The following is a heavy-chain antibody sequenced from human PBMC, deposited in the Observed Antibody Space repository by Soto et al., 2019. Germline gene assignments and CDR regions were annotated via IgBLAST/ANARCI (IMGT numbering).Heavy chain of an antibody. J-gene: IGHJ4*02. Sequence: VHLVQSGAEVKKPGASVKVSCKASGYTFASYAISWVRQAPGQGLEWMGGIFTHNGNTYYAQKVQGRVSLTRDTSTSTVYMELGDLRSDETAVYYCARGKMFWGQGTLGTVSS. CDR3: ARGKMF. D-gene: IGHD3-10*02. CDR1: GYTFASYA. V-gene: IGHV1-18*01. CDR2: IFTHNGNT.